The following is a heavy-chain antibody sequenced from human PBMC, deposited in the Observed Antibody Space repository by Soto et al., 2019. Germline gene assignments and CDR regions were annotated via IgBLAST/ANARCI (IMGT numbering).Heavy chain of an antibody. V-gene: IGHV3-23*01. J-gene: IGHJ4*02. CDR2: ISGSGGST. CDR3: AKDLGVRGVIPYYFDY. Sequence: GGSLRLSCAASGFTFSSYAMSWVRQAPGKGLEWVSAISGSGGSTYYADSVKGRFTISRDNSKNTLYLQMNSLRAEDTAVYYCAKDLGVRGVIPYYFDYWGQGTLVTVSS. CDR1: GFTFSSYA. D-gene: IGHD3-10*01.